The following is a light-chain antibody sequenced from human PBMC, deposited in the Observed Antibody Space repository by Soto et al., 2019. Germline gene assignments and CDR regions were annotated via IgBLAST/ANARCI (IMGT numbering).Light chain of an antibody. J-gene: IGLJ1*01. CDR2: GNS. CDR3: QSSDSSLNV. V-gene: IGLV1-40*01. CDR1: SSNIGAGYD. Sequence: QSVRTQPPSVSEAPGQSITISCTGSSSNIGAGYDVHWYQQLPGTAPKLLIYGNSNRPSGVPDRFSGSKSGTSASLAITGLQAEDEADYYCQSSDSSLNVFGTGTKVTVL.